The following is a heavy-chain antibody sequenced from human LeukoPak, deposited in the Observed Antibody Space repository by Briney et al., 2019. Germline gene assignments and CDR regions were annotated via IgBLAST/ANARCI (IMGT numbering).Heavy chain of an antibody. CDR3: ARGYCSSTSCYALGFDY. D-gene: IGHD2-2*01. J-gene: IGHJ4*02. Sequence: SETLSLTCAVYGGPFSGYYWSWIRQPPGKGLEWIGEINHSGSTNYNPPLKSRVTISVSSDSSKNHFSLKLSSVPAADTAVYYGARGYCSSTSCYALGFDYWGQGTLVTVSS. CDR1: GGPFSGYY. V-gene: IGHV4-34*01. CDR2: INHSGST.